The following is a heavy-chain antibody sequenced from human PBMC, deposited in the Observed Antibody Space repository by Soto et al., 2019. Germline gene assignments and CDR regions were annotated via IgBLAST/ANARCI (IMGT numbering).Heavy chain of an antibody. D-gene: IGHD3-16*01. CDR1: GFTFDDYA. CDR2: INWNSDSI. V-gene: IGHV3-9*01. CDR3: AKEKGFGGVRKGMDV. Sequence: EVQLVESGGGLVQPGRSLRLSCAASGFTFDDYAMHWVRQAPGKGLEWVSGINWNSDSIGYADSVKGLFTISRDNAKNSLYLQMNSLRTEDTALYYCAKEKGFGGVRKGMDVWGQGTTVTVSS. J-gene: IGHJ6*02.